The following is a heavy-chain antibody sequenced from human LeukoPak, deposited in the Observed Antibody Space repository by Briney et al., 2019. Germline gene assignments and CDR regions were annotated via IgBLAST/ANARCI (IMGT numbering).Heavy chain of an antibody. CDR1: GFTFSGYA. V-gene: IGHV3-30-3*01. D-gene: IGHD2-21*01. Sequence: GRSLRLSCAASGFTFSGYAMHWVRQAPGKGLEWVAVISYDGSNKYYADSVKGRFTISRDNSKNTLYLQMNSLRAEDTAVYYCARIALRNIDYWGQGTLVTVSS. CDR3: ARIALRNIDY. J-gene: IGHJ4*02. CDR2: ISYDGSNK.